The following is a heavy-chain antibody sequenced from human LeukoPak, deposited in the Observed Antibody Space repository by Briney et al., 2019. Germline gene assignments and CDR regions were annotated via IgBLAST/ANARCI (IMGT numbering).Heavy chain of an antibody. V-gene: IGHV3-23*01. J-gene: IGHJ4*02. CDR1: GFTFRSYA. CDR2: ISGSGGNA. CDR3: AKTGFGYYYDSSGSFDY. Sequence: GGSLRLSCAASGFTFRSYAMTWVRQAPGKGLEWVSGISGSGGNAYYADSVKGRFTISRDNSKNTLYLQMNSLRAEDTAVYYCAKTGFGYYYDSSGSFDYWGQGTLVTVSS. D-gene: IGHD3-22*01.